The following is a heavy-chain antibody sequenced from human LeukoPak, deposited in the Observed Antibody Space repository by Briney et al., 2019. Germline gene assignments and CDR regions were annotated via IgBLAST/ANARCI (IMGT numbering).Heavy chain of an antibody. V-gene: IGHV4-30-4*01. Sequence: SENLSLTCTVSGGSISSGDYYWSWIRQPPGKGLEWIGYIYYSGSTYYNPSLKSRVTISVDTSKNQFSLKLSSVTAADTAVYYCALEPLGTYGMDVWGQGTTVTVSS. CDR3: ALEPLGTYGMDV. CDR1: GGSISSGDYY. CDR2: IYYSGST. D-gene: IGHD7-27*01. J-gene: IGHJ6*02.